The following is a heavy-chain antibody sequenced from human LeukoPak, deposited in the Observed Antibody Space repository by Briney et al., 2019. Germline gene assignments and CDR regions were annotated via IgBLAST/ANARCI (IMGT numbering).Heavy chain of an antibody. CDR2: IYYTGGA. Sequence: SETLSLTCSVSGGSITSSSYYWAWIRQTPERGLEWIGSIYYTGGAYYSPSLKSRVTISVDTSKNQFSLKLSSVTAADTAVYYCAGRSYFGSGSPEYFHYWGQGTLVTVSS. CDR1: GGSITSSSYY. CDR3: AGRSYFGSGSPEYFHY. J-gene: IGHJ4*02. D-gene: IGHD3-10*01. V-gene: IGHV4-39*07.